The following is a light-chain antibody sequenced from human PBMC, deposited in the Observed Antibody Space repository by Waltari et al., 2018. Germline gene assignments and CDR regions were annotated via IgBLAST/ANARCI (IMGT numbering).Light chain of an antibody. CDR1: SSNIGRNT. J-gene: IGLJ3*02. V-gene: IGLV1-44*01. Sequence: QSVLTQPPSASGTPGQGVTISCSGSSSNIGRNTVSWYQQFPGTAPQLLMHTDNQRPSGVPDRFSGSKSGTSASLAISGLQFEDEAQYFCATWDDSLNGRVFGGGTKVTVI. CDR2: TDN. CDR3: ATWDDSLNGRV.